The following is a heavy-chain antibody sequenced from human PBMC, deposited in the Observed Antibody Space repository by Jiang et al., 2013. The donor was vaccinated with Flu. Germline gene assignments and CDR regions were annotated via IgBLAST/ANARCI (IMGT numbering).Heavy chain of an antibody. CDR2: IYYSGST. J-gene: IGHJ4*02. Sequence: GPGLVKPSQTLSLTCTVSGGSISSGDYYWSWIRQPPGKGLEWIGYIYYSGSTYYNPSLKSRVTISVDTSKNQFSLKLSSVTAADTAVYYCARVVRFLEWLCDYWGQGTLVTVSS. D-gene: IGHD3-3*01. V-gene: IGHV4-30-4*01. CDR1: GGSISSGDYY. CDR3: ARVVRFLEWLCDY.